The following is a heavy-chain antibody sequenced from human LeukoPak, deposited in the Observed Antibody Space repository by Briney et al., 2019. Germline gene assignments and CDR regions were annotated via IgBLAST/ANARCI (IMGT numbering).Heavy chain of an antibody. D-gene: IGHD3-10*01. V-gene: IGHV4-59*01. CDR2: IYYSGST. Sequence: PSETLSLNCTISGGSISSYYWSWIRQPPGKGLEWIGYIYYSGSTNYNPSLKSRVTISVDTSKNQFSLKLSSVTAADTAVYYCARERFGEFDYWGQGTLVTISS. J-gene: IGHJ4*02. CDR1: GGSISSYY. CDR3: ARERFGEFDY.